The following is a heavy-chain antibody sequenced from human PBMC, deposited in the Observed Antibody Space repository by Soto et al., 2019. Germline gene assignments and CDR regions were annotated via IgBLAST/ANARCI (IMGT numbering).Heavy chain of an antibody. V-gene: IGHV1-24*01. D-gene: IGHD1-1*01. CDR2: FDPEDGET. Sequence: ASVKVSCKVSGYTLTELSMHWLRQAPGEGLEWMGGFDPEDGETIYAQKFQGRVTMTEDTSTDTAYMELSSLRSEDTAVYYCAGSPGTPQGDYYYGMDVWGQGTTVTVSS. CDR1: GYTLTELS. CDR3: AGSPGTPQGDYYYGMDV. J-gene: IGHJ6*02.